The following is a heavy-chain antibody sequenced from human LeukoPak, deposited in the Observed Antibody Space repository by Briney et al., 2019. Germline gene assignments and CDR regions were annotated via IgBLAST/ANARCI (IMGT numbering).Heavy chain of an antibody. Sequence: GGSLRLSCAASGFTFSSHSMNWVRQAPGKGLEWISYIRSSSSSIFYADSVKGRFTISTDNARNSLYLQMNSLRDEDTAVYYCARDLNWGFDYWGLGILVTVSS. CDR2: IRSSSSSI. D-gene: IGHD7-27*01. V-gene: IGHV3-48*02. CDR1: GFTFSSHS. CDR3: ARDLNWGFDY. J-gene: IGHJ4*02.